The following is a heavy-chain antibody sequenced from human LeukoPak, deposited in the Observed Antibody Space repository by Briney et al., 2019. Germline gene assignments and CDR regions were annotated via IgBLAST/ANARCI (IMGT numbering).Heavy chain of an antibody. J-gene: IGHJ4*02. D-gene: IGHD4-17*01. V-gene: IGHV1-18*01. CDR2: ISTYNGYT. CDR3: ASHKGYGDYYYFDY. CDR1: GYTFTSYG. Sequence: ASVKVSCKASGYTFTSYGVSWVRQAPGQGLEWMGWISTYNGYTNNTQKLQGRVTMTTDTSTSTVYMELRSLRSDDTAVYYCASHKGYGDYYYFDYWGQGTLVTVSS.